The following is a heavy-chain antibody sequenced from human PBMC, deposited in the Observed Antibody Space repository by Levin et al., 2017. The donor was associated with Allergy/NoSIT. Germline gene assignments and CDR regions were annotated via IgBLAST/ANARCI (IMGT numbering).Heavy chain of an antibody. D-gene: IGHD6-19*01. CDR3: AKAGATGWSYIDY. CDR1: GFTFSGYG. V-gene: IGHV3-30*02. Sequence: GGSLRLSCAASGFTFSGYGMQWVRQAPGKGLEWVAFISYDGSNKYSADSVKGRFTISRDNSEKTLDLQMNSLRAEDTAVYYCAKAGATGWSYIDYWGQGTLVTVSS. J-gene: IGHJ4*02. CDR2: ISYDGSNK.